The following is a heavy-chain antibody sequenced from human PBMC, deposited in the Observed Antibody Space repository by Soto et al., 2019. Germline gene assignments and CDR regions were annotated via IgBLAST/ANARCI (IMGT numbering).Heavy chain of an antibody. V-gene: IGHV4-61*01. D-gene: IGHD5-12*01. CDR3: AGGGGWLPDS. J-gene: IGHJ5*02. Sequence: QVQLQESGPGLVKPSETLSLTCSVSGGSVSSTNYWWTWIRQSPEKGLEWIANIRYSGRTMYNPSLKGRVTISVDTPKTQLSLELNSVTSADTAVFYCAGGGGWLPDSWGQGTPVTVSS. CDR1: GGSVSSTNYW. CDR2: IRYSGRT.